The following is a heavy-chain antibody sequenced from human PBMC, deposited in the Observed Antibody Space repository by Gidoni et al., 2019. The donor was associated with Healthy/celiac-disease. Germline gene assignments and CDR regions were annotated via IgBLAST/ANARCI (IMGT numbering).Heavy chain of an antibody. CDR2: IYTSGST. CDR3: ARIRAAPRGYSSGWSDWYFDL. D-gene: IGHD6-19*01. Sequence: QVQLQESGPGLVKPSETLSLTCTVSGGSISSYYWSWIRQPAGKGLEWIGRIYTSGSTNYNPSLKSRVTMSVDTSKNQFSLKLSSVTAADTAVYYCARIRAAPRGYSSGWSDWYFDLWGRGTLVTVSS. J-gene: IGHJ2*01. CDR1: GGSISSYY. V-gene: IGHV4-4*07.